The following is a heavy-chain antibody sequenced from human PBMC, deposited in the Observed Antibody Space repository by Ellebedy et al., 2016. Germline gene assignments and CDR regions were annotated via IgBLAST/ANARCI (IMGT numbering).Heavy chain of an antibody. CDR3: ARRGAIGVDIWYYYMDV. CDR2: IWSDGSSE. Sequence: GGSLKISXAASGFTFSNYGIHWVRQAPGKGLEWVAFIWSDGSSEHYADSVKGRFTISRDNSKNTLYLQMNSLRAEDTAVYYCARRGAIGVDIWYYYMDVWGKGTTVTVAS. J-gene: IGHJ6*03. CDR1: GFTFSNYG. D-gene: IGHD2-2*01. V-gene: IGHV3-33*01.